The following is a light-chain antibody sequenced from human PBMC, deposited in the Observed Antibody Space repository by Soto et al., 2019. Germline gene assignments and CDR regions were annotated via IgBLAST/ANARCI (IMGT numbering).Light chain of an antibody. Sequence: QSVLTQPPSASGTPGQRVTISCSGGSSNIGRNPVNWYLQLPGTAPKLLIYTNDRRPSGVPDRVSASKSGTSASLTIRGLQSEDEADYDCATWDGSLYGMVFGGGTKVTVL. CDR2: TND. CDR3: ATWDGSLYGMV. J-gene: IGLJ2*01. CDR1: SSNIGRNP. V-gene: IGLV1-44*01.